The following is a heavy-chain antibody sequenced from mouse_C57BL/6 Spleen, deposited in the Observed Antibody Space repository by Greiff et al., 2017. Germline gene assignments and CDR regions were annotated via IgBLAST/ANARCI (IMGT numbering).Heavy chain of an antibody. CDR1: GFTFSSYA. CDR3: TRGWENSNYLRRDV. Sequence: EVHLVESGEGLVKPGGSLKLSCAASGFTFSSYAMSWVRQTPEKRLEWVAYISSGGDYIYYADTVKGRFTISRDNARNTLYLQMSSLKSEDTAMYYCTRGWENSNYLRRDVWGTGTTVTVSS. V-gene: IGHV5-9-1*02. J-gene: IGHJ1*03. CDR2: ISSGGDYI. D-gene: IGHD2-5*01.